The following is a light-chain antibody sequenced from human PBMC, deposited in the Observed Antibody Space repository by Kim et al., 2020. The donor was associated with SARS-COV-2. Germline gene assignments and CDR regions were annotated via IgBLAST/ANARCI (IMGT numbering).Light chain of an antibody. CDR3: NSRDSSGNLWV. CDR2: GKN. Sequence: SSELTQDPAVSVDLGQTVRITCQGDSLRSYYASWYQQKPGQAPVLVIYGKNNRPSGIPDRFSGSSSGNTASLTITGAQAEDEADYYCNSRDSSGNLWVFGGGTQLTVL. V-gene: IGLV3-19*01. CDR1: SLRSYY. J-gene: IGLJ3*02.